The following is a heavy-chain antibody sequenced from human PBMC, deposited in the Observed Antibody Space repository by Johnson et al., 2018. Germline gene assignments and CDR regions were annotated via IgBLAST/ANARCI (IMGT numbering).Heavy chain of an antibody. V-gene: IGHV3-53*01. J-gene: IGHJ3*02. Sequence: VQLVESGGGLVQPGGSLRLSCAASGFTVSSNYMSWVRKAPGKGLEWVSVIYSGGSTYYADPVKGRFTISRDNSKNRLFLQMNSLRVEDTAVYYCARGEAFDIWGQGTMVTVSS. CDR2: IYSGGST. CDR3: ARGEAFDI. CDR1: GFTVSSNY.